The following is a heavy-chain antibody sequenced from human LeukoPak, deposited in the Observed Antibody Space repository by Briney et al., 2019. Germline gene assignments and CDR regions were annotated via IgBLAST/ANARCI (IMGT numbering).Heavy chain of an antibody. J-gene: IGHJ5*02. CDR2: IWHDGGEK. V-gene: IGHV3-33*08. Sequence: GGSLRLSCAASGFTFSSYPMHWFRQAQAKGLEGLAFIWHDGGEKHYGDSVKGRFTISRDNSKNTLDLQMNSLRAEDTALYYCARGWAAAGNPNWFDPWGQGTLVTVSS. CDR1: GFTFSSYP. CDR3: ARGWAAAGNPNWFDP. D-gene: IGHD6-13*01.